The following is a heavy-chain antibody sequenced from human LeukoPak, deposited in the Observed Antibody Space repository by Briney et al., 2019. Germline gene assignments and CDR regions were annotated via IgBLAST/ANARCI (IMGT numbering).Heavy chain of an antibody. CDR1: GYTFTSYG. V-gene: IGHV1-69*05. Sequence: SVKVSCKASGYTFTSYGINWVRQAPGQGLEWMGRIIPIFGTANYAQKFQGRVTITTDESTSTAYMELSSLRSEDTAVYYCAKEGQRYSSSWYKIYFDYWSQGTLVAVSS. CDR2: IIPIFGTA. CDR3: AKEGQRYSSSWYKIYFDY. J-gene: IGHJ4*02. D-gene: IGHD6-13*01.